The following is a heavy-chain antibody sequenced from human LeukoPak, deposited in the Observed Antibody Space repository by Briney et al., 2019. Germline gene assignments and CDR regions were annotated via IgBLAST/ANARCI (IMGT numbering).Heavy chain of an antibody. V-gene: IGHV4-34*01. Sequence: PSETLSLTCAVSGGSFSGYFWSWIRQPPGKGLEWIGEINHSGSANSNPSLKSRVTISIDMAKKHFSLKLNSVTAADTAVYYCARVRNNLDFWGQGTLVTVSS. CDR2: INHSGSA. CDR3: ARVRNNLDF. CDR1: GGSFSGYF. D-gene: IGHD1-1*01. J-gene: IGHJ4*02.